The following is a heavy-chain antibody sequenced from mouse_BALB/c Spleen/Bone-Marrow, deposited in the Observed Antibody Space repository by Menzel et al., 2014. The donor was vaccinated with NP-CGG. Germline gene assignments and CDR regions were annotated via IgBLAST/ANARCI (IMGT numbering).Heavy chain of an antibody. D-gene: IGHD2-1*01. J-gene: IGHJ4*01. CDR1: GFNIRDTY. CDR3: ARVYPNAMDY. Sequence: EVKLVESGAELVKPGASVKLSCTASGFNIRDTYMHWVEQRPEQGLEWIGRIDPANGNTKYDPKFQGKATITADTSSNTAYLQLSSLTSEDTAVYYCARVYPNAMDYWGQGTSVTVSS. CDR2: IDPANGNT. V-gene: IGHV14-3*02.